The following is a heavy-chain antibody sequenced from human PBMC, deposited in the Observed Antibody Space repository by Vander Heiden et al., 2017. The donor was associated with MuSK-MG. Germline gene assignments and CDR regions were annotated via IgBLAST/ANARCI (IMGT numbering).Heavy chain of an antibody. CDR2: IYHSGST. V-gene: IGHV4-38-2*01. J-gene: IGHJ1*01. CDR3: ARLKYSSPYEYFQH. CDR1: GYSISSGYY. Sequence: QVQLQESGPGLVKPSETLSLTCAVSGYSISSGYYWGWIRQPPGKGLEWIGSIYHSGSTYYNPFLKSRVTISVDTSKIQFPLKLSSVTAADTAVYYCARLKYSSPYEYFQHWCQGTLGTLSS. D-gene: IGHD6-6*01.